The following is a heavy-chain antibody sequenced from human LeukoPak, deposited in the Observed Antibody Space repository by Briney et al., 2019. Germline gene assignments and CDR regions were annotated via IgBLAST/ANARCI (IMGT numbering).Heavy chain of an antibody. Sequence: GESLKISCQGSGYRFSTYRITWARQMHGKGREWGGRIDPSDSHTNYSTSFKGHATTLADKSITTSFLQWSALKASDTAMYYCASVYAGDFDYWGQGTLVTVSS. CDR2: IDPSDSHT. J-gene: IGHJ4*02. D-gene: IGHD2-8*01. CDR1: GYRFSTYR. V-gene: IGHV5-10-1*01. CDR3: ASVYAGDFDY.